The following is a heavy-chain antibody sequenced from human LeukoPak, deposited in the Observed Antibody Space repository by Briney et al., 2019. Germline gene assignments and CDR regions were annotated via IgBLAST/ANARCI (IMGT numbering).Heavy chain of an antibody. V-gene: IGHV5-51*01. D-gene: IGHD2-8*01. CDR2: MYPDDSDT. CDR1: RYRFTNYF. CDR3: ARRSMKGPLNF. Sequence: GESLKISCKGSRYRFTNYFIAWVRQTPGKGLESMGIMYPDDSDTRYSPPFQGQVTISVDKSISIAYLQWSSLEASDTAIYYCARRSMKGPLNFWGQGTLVAVSS. J-gene: IGHJ4*02.